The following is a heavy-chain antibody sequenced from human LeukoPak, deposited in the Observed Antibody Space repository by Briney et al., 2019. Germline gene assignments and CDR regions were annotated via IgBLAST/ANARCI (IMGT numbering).Heavy chain of an antibody. CDR2: INSDGSST. Sequence: GGSLRLSCGASGFTFSSYWIHWVRQAPGKGLVWVSRINSDGSSTSYADSVKGRFTISRDNAKNTLYLQMDSLRAEDTAVYLCARTEYSGSYFDNWGQGTLVTVSS. CDR1: GFTFSSYW. J-gene: IGHJ4*02. V-gene: IGHV3-74*01. CDR3: ARTEYSGSYFDN. D-gene: IGHD1-26*01.